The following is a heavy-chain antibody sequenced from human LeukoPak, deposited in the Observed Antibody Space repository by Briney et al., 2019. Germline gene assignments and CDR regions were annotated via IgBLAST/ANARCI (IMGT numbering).Heavy chain of an antibody. V-gene: IGHV4-59*01. CDR1: GGSINNYY. D-gene: IGHD4-17*01. J-gene: IGHJ4*02. Sequence: SETLSLTCTVSGGSINNYYWSWIRQLPGKGQEWIGYIYYSGSTNYNPSLKSRVTISVDTSKNQFSLKLSSVTAADTAIYYCARDSPPTWGQGTLVTVSS. CDR2: IYYSGST. CDR3: ARDSPPT.